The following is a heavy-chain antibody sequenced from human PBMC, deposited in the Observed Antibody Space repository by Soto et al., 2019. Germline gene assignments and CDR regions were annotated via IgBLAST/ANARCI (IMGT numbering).Heavy chain of an antibody. CDR2: LYYSGNT. J-gene: IGHJ6*02. Sequence: QMQLQESGPGVVKPSETLSLTCTVSGASISTYYWTWIRQAPGKGLEWIGYLYYSGNTNYNPSLKSRVTMPVAPSKNPFSLPLTSATAADTAGYFGAGAGPGGGLAAGGQGTTVA. V-gene: IGHV4-59*01. CDR3: AGAGPGGGLAA. CDR1: GASISTYY. D-gene: IGHD3-10*01.